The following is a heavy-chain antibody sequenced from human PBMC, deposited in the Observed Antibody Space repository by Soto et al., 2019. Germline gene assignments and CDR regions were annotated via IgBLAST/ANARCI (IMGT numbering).Heavy chain of an antibody. Sequence: EVQLLESGGGLVQPGGSLRLSCAASGFTFSSYAMSWVRQAPGKGLEWVSAISGSGGSTYYADSVKGRFTISRDNSKNTLYLHMNSLRAEDTAVYYCAKLSWASGSPYYFDYWGQGTLVTVSS. CDR2: ISGSGGST. CDR1: GFTFSSYA. D-gene: IGHD3-22*01. V-gene: IGHV3-23*01. CDR3: AKLSWASGSPYYFDY. J-gene: IGHJ4*02.